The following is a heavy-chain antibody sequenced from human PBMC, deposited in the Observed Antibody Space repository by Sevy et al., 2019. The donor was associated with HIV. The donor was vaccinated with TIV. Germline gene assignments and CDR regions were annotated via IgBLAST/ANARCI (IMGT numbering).Heavy chain of an antibody. CDR2: ISNDGRNE. CDR1: GFNFSPYA. V-gene: IGHV3-30*18. CDR3: AKXGYYYDSRSYDWFDP. Sequence: GGSLRLSCAASGFNFSPYAMHWVRQAPGKGLEWVAVISNDGRNENYADSVKGRFTISRDNSKNTMFLQMNSLRVEDXXXXXCAKXGYYYDSRSYDWFDPWGQGTLVTVSS. D-gene: IGHD3-22*01. J-gene: IGHJ5*02.